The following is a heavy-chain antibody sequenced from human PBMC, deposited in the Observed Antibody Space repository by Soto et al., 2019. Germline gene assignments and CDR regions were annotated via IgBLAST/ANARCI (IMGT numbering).Heavy chain of an antibody. V-gene: IGHV4-34*02. CDR3: ARGGGAYFMDV. CDR2: NNHSGST. CDR1: GGYFRDFY. J-gene: IGHJ6*03. D-gene: IGHD3-10*01. Sequence: QVQLQQWGAGLLKPSETLSLTCAVYGGYFRDFYWSWIRLPPGKGLEWIGENNHSGSTNYNPSLKSQGSISIDTSRNQFSLKLTSVTAEDTALYYCARGGGAYFMDVWGKGTTVTVSS.